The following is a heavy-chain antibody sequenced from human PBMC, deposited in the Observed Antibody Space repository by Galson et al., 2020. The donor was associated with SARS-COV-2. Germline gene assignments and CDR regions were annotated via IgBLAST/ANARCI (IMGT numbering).Heavy chain of an antibody. D-gene: IGHD1-26*01. J-gene: IGHJ3*01. CDR3: ARVGPRAGAFYGFDL. V-gene: IGHV4-4*02. CDR2: IHHAGPT. CDR1: GDSISSHNW. Sequence: SETLSLTCAVSGDSISSHNWWTWVRQSPGKGLEWIAEIHHAGPTNFNPSLRSRVTISVDKSQNQFSLNVRSVTAADTAVYFCARVGPRAGAFYGFDLWGQGTMVTVSS.